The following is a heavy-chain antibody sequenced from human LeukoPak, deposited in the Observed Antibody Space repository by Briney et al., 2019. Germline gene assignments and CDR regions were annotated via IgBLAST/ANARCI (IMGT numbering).Heavy chain of an antibody. J-gene: IGHJ4*02. CDR3: ARAEQWLAHFDY. CDR2: IYYSGST. V-gene: IGHV4-59*01. D-gene: IGHD6-19*01. CDR1: GGSISSYY. Sequence: SETLSLTCTVSGGSISSYYWSWIRQPPGKGLEWIGYIYYSGSTNYNPSLKSRVTISVDTSKNQFSLKLSSVTAADTAVYYCARAEQWLAHFDYWGQGTLVTVSS.